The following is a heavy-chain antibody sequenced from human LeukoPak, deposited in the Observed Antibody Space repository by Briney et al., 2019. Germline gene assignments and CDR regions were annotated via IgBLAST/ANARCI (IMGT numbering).Heavy chain of an antibody. J-gene: IGHJ5*02. V-gene: IGHV3-23*01. D-gene: IGHD3-22*01. CDR2: ISGSGGST. CDR1: GFTFSSYA. CDR3: AKDSDYYDSSGYPRGDNWFDP. Sequence: PGGSLRLSCAASGFTFSSYAMSWVRQAPGKGLEWVSAISGSGGSTYYADSVKGRFTISRDNSKNTLYLQMNSLRAEDTAVYYCAKDSDYYDSSGYPRGDNWFDPRGQGTLVTVSS.